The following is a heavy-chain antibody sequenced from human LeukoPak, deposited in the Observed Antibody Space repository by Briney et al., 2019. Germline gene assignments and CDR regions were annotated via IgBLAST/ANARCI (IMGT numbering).Heavy chain of an antibody. CDR3: ARAPSYCSSTSCYPETVWFDP. CDR2: IYYSGST. Sequence: SETLSLTCTVSGGSISSDTYYWSWIRQPPGKGLEWIGYIYYSGSTNYNPSLKSRVTISVDTSKNQFSLKLSSVTAADTAVYYCARAPSYCSSTSCYPETVWFDPWGQGTLVTVSS. CDR1: GGSISSDTYY. J-gene: IGHJ5*02. V-gene: IGHV4-61*01. D-gene: IGHD2-2*01.